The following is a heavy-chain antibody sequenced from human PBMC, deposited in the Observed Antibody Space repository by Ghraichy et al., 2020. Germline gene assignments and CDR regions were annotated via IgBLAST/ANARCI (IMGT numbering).Heavy chain of an antibody. J-gene: IGHJ4*01. D-gene: IGHD2-15*01. CDR2: LSWHGLLV. V-gene: IGHV3-9*01. Sequence: GGSLRLSCTASGFNFNDYTMFWVRQAPGKGLEWVSGLSWHGLLVGSADSVRGRFPISRANGKNSLYLQMTSLRPEDTAVYYCAKTYCSVDKCYGPIDYWGQGTLVTVSS. CDR1: GFNFNDYT. CDR3: AKTYCSVDKCYGPIDY.